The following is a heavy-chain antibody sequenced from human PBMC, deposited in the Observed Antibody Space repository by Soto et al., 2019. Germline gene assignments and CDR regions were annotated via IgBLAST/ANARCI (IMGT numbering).Heavy chain of an antibody. V-gene: IGHV4-4*02. J-gene: IGHJ5*02. Sequence: QVQLQESGPGLVKPSGTLSLTCAVSGGSISSSNWWSWVRQPPGKWLEWIGEIYHSGSTNYNPSLTRRVTISVDKSKIQCSLKMSSVTAAETAVYYCARDRSTIVGGANWFDPCGQGTLVTVSS. CDR1: GGSISSSNW. CDR2: IYHSGST. CDR3: ARDRSTIVGGANWFDP. D-gene: IGHD3-3*01.